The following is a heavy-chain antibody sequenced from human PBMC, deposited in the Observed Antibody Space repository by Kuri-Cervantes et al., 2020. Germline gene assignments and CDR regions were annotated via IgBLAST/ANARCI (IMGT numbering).Heavy chain of an antibody. D-gene: IGHD2-2*01. CDR2: ISGSGDGT. V-gene: IGHV3-23*01. J-gene: IGHJ4*02. CDR3: AKADCDSTGCHTIDY. Sequence: GESLKISCAASGFTFGYYAMHWVRQAPGKGLERVALISGSGDGTYYTGFVKGRFTISRDNSKNTLHLQINSLGAEDTAVYYCAKADCDSTGCHTIDYWGQGTLVTVSS. CDR1: GFTFGYYA.